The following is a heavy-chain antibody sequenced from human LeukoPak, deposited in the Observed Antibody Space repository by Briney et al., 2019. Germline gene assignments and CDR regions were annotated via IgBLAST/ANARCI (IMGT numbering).Heavy chain of an antibody. D-gene: IGHD2/OR15-2a*01. CDR1: GFTFSHCG. J-gene: IGHJ4*02. CDR2: IWHDGNNK. V-gene: IGHV3-33*01. CDR3: ARDLTYYADY. Sequence: GGSLRLSCAASGFTFSHCGMHWVRQAPGKGLEWAAVIWHDGNNKYYADSVKGRFTISRDNSKNTLYLQMNSLRAEDTAVYYCARDLTYYADYWGQGTLVTVSS.